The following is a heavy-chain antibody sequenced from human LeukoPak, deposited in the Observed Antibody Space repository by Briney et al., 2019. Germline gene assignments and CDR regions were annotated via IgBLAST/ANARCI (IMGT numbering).Heavy chain of an antibody. Sequence: GGSLRLSCAASGFTFNNYEMNWVRQAPGKGLEWISYVSSSGTTIYYADSVKGRFTISRDNSKNSLYLQLNSLRAEDTAVYYCARGNWDQQPKYNYFYYMDVWGKGTTVTISS. CDR1: GFTFNNYE. CDR2: VSSSGTTI. J-gene: IGHJ6*03. CDR3: ARGNWDQQPKYNYFYYMDV. D-gene: IGHD6-13*01. V-gene: IGHV3-48*03.